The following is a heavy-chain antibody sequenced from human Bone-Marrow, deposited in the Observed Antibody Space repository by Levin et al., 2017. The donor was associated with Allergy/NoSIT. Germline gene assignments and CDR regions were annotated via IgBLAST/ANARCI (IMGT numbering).Heavy chain of an antibody. V-gene: IGHV1-18*01. D-gene: IGHD3-22*01. CDR2: IGIYNGNT. Sequence: ASVKVSCKASGFTFTSYGLSWVRQAPGQGLEWMGWIGIYNGNTKYAQNFEGRVTMTTDTSTSTAYMELRSLRPDDTAVYYCARDRIIYHDSSADNSHYYGMDVWGQGTAVVVSS. J-gene: IGHJ6*02. CDR1: GFTFTSYG. CDR3: ARDRIIYHDSSADNSHYYGMDV.